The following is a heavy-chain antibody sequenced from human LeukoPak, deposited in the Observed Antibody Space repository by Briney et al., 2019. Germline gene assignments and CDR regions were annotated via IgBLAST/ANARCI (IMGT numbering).Heavy chain of an antibody. CDR2: IYYSGTT. Sequence: SQTLSLTCTVSGGSISSGDYYWSWIRQPPGKGLEWIGYIYYSGTTYYNPSLKSRVTISVDTSKNQFSLNLSSVTAADTAVYFCARAWSYGDYYFDYWGQGTLVTVSS. V-gene: IGHV4-30-4*01. CDR3: ARAWSYGDYYFDY. J-gene: IGHJ4*02. D-gene: IGHD4-17*01. CDR1: GGSISSGDYY.